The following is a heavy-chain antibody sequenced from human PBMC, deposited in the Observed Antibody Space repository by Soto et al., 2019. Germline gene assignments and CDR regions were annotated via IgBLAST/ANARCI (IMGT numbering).Heavy chain of an antibody. CDR2: IIPIFGTA. CDR3: ARSPYSSGWKYYFDY. Sequence: ASVKVSCKASGGTFSSYAISWVRQAPGQGLEWMGGIIPIFGTANYAQKFQGRVTITADESTSTAYMELSSLRSEDTAVYYCARSPYSSGWKYYFDYWGQGTLVTVSS. V-gene: IGHV1-69*13. CDR1: GGTFSSYA. D-gene: IGHD6-19*01. J-gene: IGHJ4*02.